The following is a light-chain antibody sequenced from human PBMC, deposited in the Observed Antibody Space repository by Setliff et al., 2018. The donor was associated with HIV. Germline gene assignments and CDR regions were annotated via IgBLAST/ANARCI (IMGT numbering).Light chain of an antibody. CDR1: SSDVGKYDL. CDR2: QAI. CDR3: CSNTGSNTFV. V-gene: IGLV2-23*02. J-gene: IGLJ1*01. Sequence: ASVSGSPGQSITISCIGSSSDVGKYDLVSWYQQYPGKDPKLMIYQAIKRPSGVSNRFFGSKSGNTASLTISGLQAEDEADYYCCSNTGSNTFVFGSGTKVTVL.